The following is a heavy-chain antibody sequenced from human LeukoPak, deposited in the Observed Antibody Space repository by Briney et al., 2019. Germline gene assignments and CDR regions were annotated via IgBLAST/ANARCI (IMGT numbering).Heavy chain of an antibody. CDR2: ISGVGDRT. V-gene: IGHV3-23*01. CDR1: GFTFSRYA. Sequence: PGGSLRLSCAASGFTFSRYAMTWVRQAPGKGLEWVSTISGVGDRTYFADSVKGRFTVSRGNSKSTLYLQMNRLRAEDTAVYYCAKGFGDTTFGVVTANDYWGQGILVIVSS. D-gene: IGHD3-3*01. CDR3: AKGFGDTTFGVVTANDY. J-gene: IGHJ4*02.